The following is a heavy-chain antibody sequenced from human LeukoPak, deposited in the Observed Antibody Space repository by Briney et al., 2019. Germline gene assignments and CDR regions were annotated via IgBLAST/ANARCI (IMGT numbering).Heavy chain of an antibody. J-gene: IGHJ4*02. CDR2: ISGSGGSA. D-gene: IGHD3-22*01. CDR3: AKESPSMYYYDSSGYFDY. CDR1: GFTFSSYA. Sequence: GGSLRLSCAASGFTFSSYAMSWVRQAPGKGLEWVSAISGSGGSAYYADSVKGRFTISRDNSKNTLYLQMNSLRAEDTAVYYCAKESPSMYYYDSSGYFDYWGQGTLVTVSS. V-gene: IGHV3-23*01.